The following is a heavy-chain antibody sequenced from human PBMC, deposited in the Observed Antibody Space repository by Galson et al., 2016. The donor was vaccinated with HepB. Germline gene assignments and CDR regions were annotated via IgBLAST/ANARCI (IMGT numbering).Heavy chain of an antibody. D-gene: IGHD6-13*01. CDR2: IIPNFGAT. CDR1: GGTFNNYA. Sequence: SVKISCKASGGTFNNYAFRWVRQAPGQGLEWVGTIIPNFGATTYAQKFQGRVVIAADDSTRTASMELSRLRSDDTALYFCARGHSSTSSWYKRPNYYTMDVWGQGTAVTVSS. V-gene: IGHV1-69*13. CDR3: ARGHSSTSSWYKRPNYYTMDV. J-gene: IGHJ6*02.